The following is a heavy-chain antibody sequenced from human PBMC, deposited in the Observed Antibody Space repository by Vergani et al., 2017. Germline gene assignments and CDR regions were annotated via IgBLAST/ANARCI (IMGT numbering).Heavy chain of an antibody. CDR2: IYYSGST. Sequence: QVQLQESGPGLVKPSETLSLTCIVSGGSISSYSWNWIRQPPGKGLEWIGDIYYSGSTNYNPSLKSRVTISVDTSKNQFSLTLSSVTAADTAVYYCARVASSYQVDYWGQGTLVTVSS. CDR1: GGSISSYS. V-gene: IGHV4-59*01. J-gene: IGHJ4*02. CDR3: ARVASSYQVDY. D-gene: IGHD1-26*01.